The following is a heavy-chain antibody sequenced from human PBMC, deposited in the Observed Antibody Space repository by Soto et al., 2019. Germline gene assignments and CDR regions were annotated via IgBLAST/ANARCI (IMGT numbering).Heavy chain of an antibody. Sequence: PGGSLRLSCAASGFTLRSHGMNWVRQAPGKGLQWVAFISSDGSKVNYRDSVKGRFTLSRDNTKDTLSLQMTSLRSEDTAVYFCAKDLNYYDRSLATTYFDSWGQGTLVTVSS. D-gene: IGHD3-22*01. J-gene: IGHJ4*02. CDR1: GFTLRSHG. V-gene: IGHV3-30*18. CDR2: ISSDGSKV. CDR3: AKDLNYYDRSLATTYFDS.